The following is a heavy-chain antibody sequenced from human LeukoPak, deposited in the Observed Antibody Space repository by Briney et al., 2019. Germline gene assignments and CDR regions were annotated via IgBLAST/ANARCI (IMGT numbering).Heavy chain of an antibody. CDR1: GYTFTGYY. V-gene: IGHV1-2*06. CDR2: INPNSGGT. Sequence: ASVKVSCKASGYTFTGYYMNWVRQAPGQGLEWMGRINPNSGGTKYAQKFQGRVTMTRDTSISTAYMELSRLRSDDTAVYYCAREDSNPKYYYYYGMDVWGQGTTVTVSS. D-gene: IGHD4-11*01. J-gene: IGHJ6*02. CDR3: AREDSNPKYYYYYGMDV.